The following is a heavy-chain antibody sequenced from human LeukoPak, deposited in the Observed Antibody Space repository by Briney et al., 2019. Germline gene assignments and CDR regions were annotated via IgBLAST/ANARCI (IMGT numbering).Heavy chain of an antibody. CDR3: ARGALGMSGRIVDAFDI. Sequence: GGSLRLSCAASGFIFSSYTMNWVRQSPGKGLEWVSSISSSSSYIYFADSVKGRFTISRDNAKNSLYLQMNSLRAEDTAVYYCARGALGMSGRIVDAFDIWGQGTRVTVSS. V-gene: IGHV3-21*01. D-gene: IGHD1-14*01. J-gene: IGHJ3*02. CDR2: ISSSSSYI. CDR1: GFIFSSYT.